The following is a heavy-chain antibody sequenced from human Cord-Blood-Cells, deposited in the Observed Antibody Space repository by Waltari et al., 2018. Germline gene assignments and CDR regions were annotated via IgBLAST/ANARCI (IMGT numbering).Heavy chain of an antibody. Sequence: QVQLVQSGAEVKKPGASVKVSGTASGYTLTSYDINRVRQATGQGLEWMGGMNPNSGNTGYAQKCQGRVTMTRNTSISTAYMELSSLRSEDTAVYYCARTDADNTSDYWGQGTLVTVSS. CDR1: GYTLTSYD. CDR3: ARTDADNTSDY. V-gene: IGHV1-8*01. CDR2: MNPNSGNT. D-gene: IGHD2-15*01. J-gene: IGHJ4*02.